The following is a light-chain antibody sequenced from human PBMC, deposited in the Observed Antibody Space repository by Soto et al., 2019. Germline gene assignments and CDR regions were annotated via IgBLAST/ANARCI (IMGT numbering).Light chain of an antibody. V-gene: IGLV2-14*03. Sequence: QSVLTQPASVSGSPGQSITISCSGATNDIDDYNYFSWYQQHPGKAPKLLIFDVSHRPSGASNRFSGSKSDNTASLTISGLQADDEAYYYCNSFTSNSTQVFGGGTKLTVL. J-gene: IGLJ3*02. CDR3: NSFTSNSTQV. CDR2: DVS. CDR1: TNDIDDYNY.